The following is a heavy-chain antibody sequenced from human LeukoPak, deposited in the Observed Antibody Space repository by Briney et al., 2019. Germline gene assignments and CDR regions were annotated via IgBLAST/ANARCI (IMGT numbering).Heavy chain of an antibody. D-gene: IGHD6-13*01. V-gene: IGHV4-34*01. J-gene: IGHJ4*02. CDR2: INHSGST. CDR1: GGPFSGYY. CDR3: ARGLAAAGFFDY. Sequence: SETPSLTCAVYGGPFSGYYWSWIRQPPGKGLEWIGEINHSGSTNYNPSLKSRVTISVDTSKNQFSLKLSSVTAADTAVYYCARGLAAAGFFDYWGQGTLVTVSS.